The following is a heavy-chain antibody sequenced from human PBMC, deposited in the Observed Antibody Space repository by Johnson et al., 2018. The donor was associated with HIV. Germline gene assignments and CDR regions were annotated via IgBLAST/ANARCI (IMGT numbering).Heavy chain of an antibody. CDR2: IGTAGDT. J-gene: IGHJ3*02. CDR1: GFTFSGYA. CDR3: ARDRVWFGELYAFDI. D-gene: IGHD3-10*01. V-gene: IGHV3-13*01. Sequence: VQLVESGGELVQPGGSLRLSCAASGFTFSGYAMHWVRQATGKGLEWVSAIGTAGDTSYPGSVKGRFTISRENAKNSLYLQMNSLRAEDTAVYYCARDRVWFGELYAFDIWGQGTMVTVSS.